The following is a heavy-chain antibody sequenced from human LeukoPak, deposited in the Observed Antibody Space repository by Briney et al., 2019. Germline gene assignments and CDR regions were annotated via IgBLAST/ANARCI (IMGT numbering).Heavy chain of an antibody. CDR1: GFTFSSYW. V-gene: IGHV3-74*01. CDR3: ARECGGDCWDAFDI. Sequence: QTGGSLRFSCATSGFTFSSYWMHWVRQAPGKGLVWVSRINSDGSSTSYADFVKGRFTISRDNAKNTLYLQMNSLRAEDTAVYYCARECGGDCWDAFDIWGQGTMVTVSS. J-gene: IGHJ3*02. D-gene: IGHD2-21*02. CDR2: INSDGSST.